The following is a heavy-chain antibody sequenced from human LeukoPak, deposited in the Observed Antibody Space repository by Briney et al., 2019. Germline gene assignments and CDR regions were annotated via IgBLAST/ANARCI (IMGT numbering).Heavy chain of an antibody. D-gene: IGHD6-19*01. CDR2: IFHSGST. V-gene: IGHV4-59*08. J-gene: IGHJ4*02. CDR1: GGSISGYY. CDR3: ARHYSSGWDFDY. Sequence: SETLSLTCTVSGGSISGYYGSWIRQPPGKGLEWIGYIFHSGSTSYNPPLKSRVTISVDMSKNQFSLRLSSVTAADAAIYYCARHYSSGWDFDYWGQGTLVTVSS.